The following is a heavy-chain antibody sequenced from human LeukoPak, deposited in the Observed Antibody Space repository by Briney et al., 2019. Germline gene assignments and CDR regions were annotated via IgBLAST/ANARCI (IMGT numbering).Heavy chain of an antibody. CDR3: AKVAASTIFGVVTYYYYMDV. Sequence: GGSLRLSCAASGFTFSSFGMHWVRRAPGKGLEWVAGISYDGSSKYYADSVKGRFTISRDNSKNTLYLQMNSLRAEDTAVYYCAKVAASTIFGVVTYYYYMDVWGKGTTVTVSS. J-gene: IGHJ6*03. V-gene: IGHV3-30*18. CDR2: ISYDGSSK. CDR1: GFTFSSFG. D-gene: IGHD3-3*01.